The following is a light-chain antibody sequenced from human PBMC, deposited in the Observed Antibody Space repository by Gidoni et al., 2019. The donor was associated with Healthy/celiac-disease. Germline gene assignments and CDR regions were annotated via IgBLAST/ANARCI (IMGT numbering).Light chain of an antibody. CDR3: QQYGTSPRT. CDR1: QSVSSSY. J-gene: IGKJ1*01. CDR2: GES. V-gene: IGKV3-20*01. Sequence: DIVLPQSPGTLSLSPGERATLSCRASQSVSSSYLAWYQQKPGQAPRLLIYGESSRATGIPDRFSGSGSGKDFTLTISRLEPEEFAVYYCQQYGTSPRTFGQGTKVEIK.